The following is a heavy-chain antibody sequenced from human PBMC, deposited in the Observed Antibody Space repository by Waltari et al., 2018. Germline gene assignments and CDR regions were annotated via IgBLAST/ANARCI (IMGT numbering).Heavy chain of an antibody. CDR1: GGSISSYY. V-gene: IGHV4-59*01. Sequence: QVQLQESGPGLVKPSETLSLTCTVSGGSISSYYWSWIRQPPGKGLEWIGYIYYRGSTNYNPSLKSRVTISVDTSKNQFSLKLSSVTAADTAVYYCARLVGGHYYYGMDVWGQGTTVTVSS. CDR2: IYYRGST. CDR3: ARLVGGHYYYGMDV. D-gene: IGHD2-21*01. J-gene: IGHJ6*02.